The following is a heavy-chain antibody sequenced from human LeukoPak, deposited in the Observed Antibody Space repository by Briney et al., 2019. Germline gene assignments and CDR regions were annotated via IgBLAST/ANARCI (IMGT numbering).Heavy chain of an antibody. CDR1: GYTFTNYG. D-gene: IGHD2-2*01. CDR2: ISGYNGNT. V-gene: IGHV1-18*01. CDR3: ARDYCSSTSCYFDY. Sequence: ASVKVSCKASGYTFTNYGICWVRQAPGQGLEWMGWISGYNGNTNYAQKLQGRVTMTTDTSTSTAYMELRSLRSDDTAVYYCARDYCSSTSCYFDYWGQGTLVTVSS. J-gene: IGHJ4*02.